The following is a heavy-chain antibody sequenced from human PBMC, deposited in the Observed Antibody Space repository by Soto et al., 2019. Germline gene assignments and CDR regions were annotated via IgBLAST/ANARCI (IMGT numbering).Heavy chain of an antibody. CDR3: ARHQGHYDFSSGYKPYYYYYGMDV. J-gene: IGHJ6*02. D-gene: IGHD3-3*01. CDR1: GYSLTSYW. CDR2: IYPGDSDT. Sequence: GESLKISCKGSGYSLTSYWIGWVRQMPGKGLEWMGIIYPGDSDTRYSPSFQGQVTISADKSISTAYLQWSSLKASDTAMYYCARHQGHYDFSSGYKPYYYYYGMDVWGQGTTVTV. V-gene: IGHV5-51*01.